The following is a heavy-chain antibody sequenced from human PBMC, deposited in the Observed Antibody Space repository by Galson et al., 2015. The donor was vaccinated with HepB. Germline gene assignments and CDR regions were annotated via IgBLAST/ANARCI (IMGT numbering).Heavy chain of an antibody. CDR2: INPNSGGT. CDR3: GAARGDYYGMDV. V-gene: IGHV1-2*04. J-gene: IGHJ6*02. D-gene: IGHD6-13*01. Sequence: GYTFTGYYMHWVRQAPGQGLEWMRWINPNSGGTNYAQKFQGWVTMTRDTSISTAYMELSRLRSDDTAVYYCGAARGDYYGMDVWGQGTTVTVSS. CDR1: GYTFTGYY.